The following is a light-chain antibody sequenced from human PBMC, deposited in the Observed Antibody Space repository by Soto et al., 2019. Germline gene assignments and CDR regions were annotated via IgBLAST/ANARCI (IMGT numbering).Light chain of an antibody. CDR3: QQYNTA. CDR1: QNINNW. J-gene: IGKJ1*01. V-gene: IGKV1-5*03. CDR2: KAS. Sequence: DIQMTQSPSTLSASVGDRVTITCRASQNINNWLAWYQQKPGKAPKLLIYKASSLKSGVPSRFSGSGSGTEFTLTISSLQPDDCATYYCQQYNTAFGQGTKVEIK.